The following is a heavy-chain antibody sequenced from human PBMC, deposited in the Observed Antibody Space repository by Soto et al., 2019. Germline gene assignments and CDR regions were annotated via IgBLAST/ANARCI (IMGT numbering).Heavy chain of an antibody. V-gene: IGHV1-18*01. Sequence: QVQLVQSGAEVKKPGASVKVSCKASGYTFTSYGISWVRQAPGQGLEWMGWISAYNGNTNYAQKLQGRVTMTTDTSTSTAYRELRSLRSDDTAVYYCAGVGRRYCSGGSCYGDYWGQGTLVTVSS. J-gene: IGHJ4*02. CDR1: GYTFTSYG. D-gene: IGHD2-15*01. CDR2: ISAYNGNT. CDR3: AGVGRRYCSGGSCYGDY.